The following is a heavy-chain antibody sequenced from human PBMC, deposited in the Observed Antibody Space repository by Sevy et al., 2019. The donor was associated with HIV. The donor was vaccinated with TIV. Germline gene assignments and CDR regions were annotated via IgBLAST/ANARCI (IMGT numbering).Heavy chain of an antibody. D-gene: IGHD6-19*01. CDR3: ARSPPYSSGWYGIDY. CDR2: ISRSSSTI. CDR1: GFTFSSYS. Sequence: GGSLRLYCAASGFTFSSYSMNWVRQAPGKGLEWVSYISRSSSTIYYVDSVKGRFTISRDNDKNSLYLQMNSLRAEDTAVYYCARSPPYSSGWYGIDYWGQGTLVTVSS. J-gene: IGHJ4*02. V-gene: IGHV3-48*01.